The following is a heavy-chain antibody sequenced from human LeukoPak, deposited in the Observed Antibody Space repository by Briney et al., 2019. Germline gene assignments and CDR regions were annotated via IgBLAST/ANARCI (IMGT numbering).Heavy chain of an antibody. V-gene: IGHV4-34*01. CDR1: GGSFSGYY. D-gene: IGHD5-18*01. J-gene: IGHJ4*02. CDR2: INHSGST. Sequence: SETLSLTCAVYGGSFSGYYWSWIRQPPGKGLEWIGEINHSGSTNYNPSLKSRVTISVDTSKNQFSLKLSSVTAADTAVYYCARGKGYSSQKFDYWGQGTLVTVSS. CDR3: ARGKGYSSQKFDY.